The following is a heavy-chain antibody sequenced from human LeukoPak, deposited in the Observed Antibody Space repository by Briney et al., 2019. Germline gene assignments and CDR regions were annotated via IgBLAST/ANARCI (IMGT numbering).Heavy chain of an antibody. CDR1: GFTFSSYG. D-gene: IGHD6-13*01. V-gene: IGHV3-30*02. Sequence: GGSLGLSCAASGFTFSSYGMHWVRQAPGKGLEWVAFIRYDGSNKYYADSVKGRFTISRDNSKNTLYLQMNSLRAEDTAVYYCAKERDGVAAEGFDYWGQGTLVTVSS. CDR2: IRYDGSNK. CDR3: AKERDGVAAEGFDY. J-gene: IGHJ4*02.